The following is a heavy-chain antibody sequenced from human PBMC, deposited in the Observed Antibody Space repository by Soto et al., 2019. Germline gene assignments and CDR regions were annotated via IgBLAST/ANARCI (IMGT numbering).Heavy chain of an antibody. V-gene: IGHV3-33*01. Sequence: QVQLVESGGGVVQPGRSLRLSCAASGFTFSSHGMHWVRQAPGKGLDWVAVIWCDGCRIYYADSVEGRFTISRDNSKNTLYLQIESLRAEDSAVYYCARWYYGSGSKYGIDVWGQGTTVSASS. CDR1: GFTFSSHG. D-gene: IGHD3-10*01. J-gene: IGHJ6*02. CDR3: ARWYYGSGSKYGIDV. CDR2: IWCDGCRI.